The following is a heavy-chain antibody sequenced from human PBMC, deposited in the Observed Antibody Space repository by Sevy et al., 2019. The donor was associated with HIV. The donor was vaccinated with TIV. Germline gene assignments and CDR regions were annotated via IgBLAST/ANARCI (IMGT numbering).Heavy chain of an antibody. CDR3: ASELDYYDSSGYFGGGPGFDY. CDR1: GGSISSSSYY. Sequence: SETLSLTCTVSGGSISSSSYYWGWIRQPPGKGLEWIWSIYYSGSAYYNPSLKSRVTISVDTSKNLFSLKLSSVTAADTAVYYCASELDYYDSSGYFGGGPGFDYWGQGTLVTVSS. CDR2: IYYSGSA. D-gene: IGHD3-22*01. V-gene: IGHV4-39*01. J-gene: IGHJ4*02.